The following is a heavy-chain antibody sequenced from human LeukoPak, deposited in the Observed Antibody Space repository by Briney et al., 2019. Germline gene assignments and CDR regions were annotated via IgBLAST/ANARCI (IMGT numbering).Heavy chain of an antibody. V-gene: IGHV3-48*03. Sequence: PGGSLRLSCAASGFTLSSYEMNWVRQAPGKGLEWVSYISSSGSTIYYADSVKGRFTISRDNAKNSLYLQMNSLRAEDTAVYYCARDRLQDTGMDVWGQGTTVTVSS. CDR2: ISSSGSTI. J-gene: IGHJ6*02. CDR3: ARDRLQDTGMDV. D-gene: IGHD2-15*01. CDR1: GFTLSSYE.